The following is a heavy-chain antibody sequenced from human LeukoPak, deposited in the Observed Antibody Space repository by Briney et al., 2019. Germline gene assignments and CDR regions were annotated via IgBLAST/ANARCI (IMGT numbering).Heavy chain of an antibody. J-gene: IGHJ5*02. Sequence: SETLSLTCAVYGGSFSGYYWSWIRQPPGKGLEWIGEINHSGSTNYNPSLKSRVTISVDTSKNQFSLKLSSVTAADTAVYYCARGRVRFLEWLLLGNWSDPWGQGTLVTVSS. CDR1: GGSFSGYY. CDR3: ARGRVRFLEWLLLGNWSDP. V-gene: IGHV4-34*01. D-gene: IGHD3-3*01. CDR2: INHSGST.